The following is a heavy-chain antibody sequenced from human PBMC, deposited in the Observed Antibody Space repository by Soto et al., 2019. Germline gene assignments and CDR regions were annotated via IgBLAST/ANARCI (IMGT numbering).Heavy chain of an antibody. V-gene: IGHV1-69*01. CDR3: AREGYNSGRDPLDI. CDR2: ISPMVGMA. CDR1: GGTFSSYG. Sequence: QVQLVQSGAEEKKHGSSVRVSCKAPGGTFSSYGISWVRHAPGQGLEWMGGISPMVGMANYAERFQGRVTVTEDESTSTAHMELRSLTSEDTATYYCAREGYNSGRDPLDIWGQGTMVTVSS. J-gene: IGHJ3*02. D-gene: IGHD6-19*01.